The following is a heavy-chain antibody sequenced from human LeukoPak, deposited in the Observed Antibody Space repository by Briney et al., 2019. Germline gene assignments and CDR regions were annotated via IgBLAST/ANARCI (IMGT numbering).Heavy chain of an antibody. CDR1: GYTFTSYG. Sequence: SVKVSCKASGYTFTSYGISWVRQAPGQGLEWIGWIVVGSGNTNYAQKFQERVTITRDMSTSTAYMELSSLGSEDTAVYYCAAVGLPMTTVTNYYYYYGMDVWGQGTTVTVSS. J-gene: IGHJ6*02. CDR2: IVVGSGNT. CDR3: AAVGLPMTTVTNYYYYYGMDV. V-gene: IGHV1-58*02. D-gene: IGHD4-17*01.